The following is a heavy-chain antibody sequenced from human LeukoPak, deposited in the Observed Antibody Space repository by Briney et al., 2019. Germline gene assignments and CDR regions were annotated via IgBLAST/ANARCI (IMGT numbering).Heavy chain of an antibody. CDR1: GFTFSNYW. CDR3: ARDRDIVVVPMYYYYYGMDV. J-gene: IGHJ6*02. D-gene: IGHD2-2*01. V-gene: IGHV3-7*01. Sequence: GGSLRLSCAASGFTFSNYWMTWVRQAPGKGLEWVAHIKEDGGEKYHVDPVKGRFTISRDNAKNSLYLQMNSLRAEDTAVYYCARDRDIVVVPMYYYYYGMDVWGQGTTVTVSS. CDR2: IKEDGGEK.